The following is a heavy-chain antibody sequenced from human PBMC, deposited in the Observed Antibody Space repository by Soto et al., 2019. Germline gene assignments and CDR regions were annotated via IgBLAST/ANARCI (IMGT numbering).Heavy chain of an antibody. J-gene: IGHJ6*02. CDR3: ASPQGAHLNYFYGMDV. CDR1: GFTFSSFV. Sequence: QVQLVESGGGVVQPGRSLRLSCAASGFTFSSFVMHWVSQAPGKGLEWVAFIAYDGSNKHYADSVKGRFTISRDNSNNTLYLQMNSLRVEDTAVYYCASPQGAHLNYFYGMDVWGQGTTVTVSS. V-gene: IGHV3-30-3*01. CDR2: IAYDGSNK.